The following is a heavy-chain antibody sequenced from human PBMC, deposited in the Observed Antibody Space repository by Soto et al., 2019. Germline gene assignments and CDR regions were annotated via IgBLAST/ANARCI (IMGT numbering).Heavy chain of an antibody. J-gene: IGHJ4*02. CDR2: ISSSSSYI. CDR1: GFTFSSYS. D-gene: IGHD6-19*01. CDR3: ARDREQWLVEGLVDY. Sequence: EVQLVESGGGLVKPGGSLSLSCAASGFTFSSYSMNWVRQAPGKGLEWVSSISSSSSYIYYADSVKGRFTISRDNAKNSLYLQVNSLRAEDTAVYYCARDREQWLVEGLVDYWGQGTLVTVSS. V-gene: IGHV3-21*01.